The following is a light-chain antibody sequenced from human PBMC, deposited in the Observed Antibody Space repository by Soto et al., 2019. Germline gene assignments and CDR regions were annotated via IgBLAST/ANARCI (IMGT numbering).Light chain of an antibody. CDR3: QSYDSRLSAYV. V-gene: IGLV1-40*01. J-gene: IGLJ1*01. Sequence: QSVLTQPPSVSGAPGQRVTISCTGSSSNIGAGYDVHWYLQVPGTAPKLLVYTNNNRPSGVPDRFSGSKSDTSASLATTGLQAEDEADYYCQSYDSRLSAYVFGTGTKV. CDR1: SSNIGAGYD. CDR2: TNN.